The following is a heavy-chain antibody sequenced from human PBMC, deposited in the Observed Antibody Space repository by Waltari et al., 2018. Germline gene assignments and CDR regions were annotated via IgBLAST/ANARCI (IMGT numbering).Heavy chain of an antibody. CDR1: GDSMSSSYC. V-gene: IGHV4-4*02. Sequence: QLQLQESCPGLVKPSGTLSLNCSVSGDSMSSSYCWSWVRQSPRKGLEGIGQVRGDGRSNYNPSFASRVTVSLDTPNHQFSLTVTSATAADTAVYYCARDRGRGLYLDTWG. J-gene: IGHJ5*01. D-gene: IGHD2-15*01. CDR2: VRGDGRS. CDR3: ARDRGRGLYLDT.